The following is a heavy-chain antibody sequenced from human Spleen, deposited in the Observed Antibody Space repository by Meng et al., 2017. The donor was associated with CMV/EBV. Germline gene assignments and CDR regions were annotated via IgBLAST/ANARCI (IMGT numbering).Heavy chain of an antibody. Sequence: GESLKISCAASGFTFSSYGMHWVRQAPGKGLEWVAFIRYDGSNKYYADSVKGRFTISRDNSKNTLYLQMNSLRAEDTAVYYCAKDMTRALYQLLAHYYYYGMDVWGQGTTVTVSS. CDR3: AKDMTRALYQLLAHYYYYGMDV. CDR1: GFTFSSYG. D-gene: IGHD2-2*01. CDR2: IRYDGSNK. J-gene: IGHJ6*02. V-gene: IGHV3-30*02.